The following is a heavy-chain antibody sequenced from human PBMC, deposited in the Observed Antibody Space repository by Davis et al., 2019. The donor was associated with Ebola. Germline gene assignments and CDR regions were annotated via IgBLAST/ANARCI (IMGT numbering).Heavy chain of an antibody. Sequence: ASVKVSCKASGYTFINNDINWVRQATGQGLEWMGWMNPHSGNTGYASKFQGRVTMTRDNSINTAYMEPSSLTSEDTAVYYCARPIEKRCSPGCFDLWGRGTLVTVSS. CDR2: MNPHSGNT. V-gene: IGHV1-8*01. D-gene: IGHD4/OR15-4a*01. J-gene: IGHJ2*01. CDR3: ARPIEKRCSPGCFDL. CDR1: GYTFINND.